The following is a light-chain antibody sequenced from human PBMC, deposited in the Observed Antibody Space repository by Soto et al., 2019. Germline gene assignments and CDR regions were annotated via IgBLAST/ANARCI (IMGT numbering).Light chain of an antibody. CDR1: SSNVGSYNL. J-gene: IGLJ3*02. CDR2: EVN. CDR3: YSYEGGRV. V-gene: IGLV2-23*02. Sequence: QSALTQPASVSGSPGQSITISCTGTSSNVGSYNLVSWYQQHPGKAPKLIIYEVNKRPSGVSNRFSGSKSGNTASLTISGLQTEDEADYYCYSYEGGRVFGGGTKLTVL.